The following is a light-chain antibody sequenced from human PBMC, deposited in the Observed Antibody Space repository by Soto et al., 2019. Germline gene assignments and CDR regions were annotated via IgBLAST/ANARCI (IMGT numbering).Light chain of an antibody. CDR3: QTLGTGLYV. V-gene: IGLV4-69*01. Sequence: QLVLTQSPSASASLGASVKRTCTLSSGHSSYAIAWHQQQPEKGPRYLMKLNSDGSHSKGDGIPDRFSGSSSGAERYLTISSLQSEDEADSHCQTLGTGLYVFGTGTKLTVL. J-gene: IGLJ1*01. CDR1: SGHSSYA. CDR2: LNSDGSH.